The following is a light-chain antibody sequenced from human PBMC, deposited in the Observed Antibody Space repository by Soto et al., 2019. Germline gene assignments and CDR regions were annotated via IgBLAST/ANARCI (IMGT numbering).Light chain of an antibody. CDR3: QQYASSRT. Sequence: DIQMTQSPSTLSASVGDRVTITCRASQSISSWLAWYQQKPGKAPKLLIYDASSLESGVPSRFSGSGSGTEFTLTITMLQPEDFAIYYCQQYASSRTFGQGTKVDIK. J-gene: IGKJ1*01. CDR2: DAS. V-gene: IGKV1-5*01. CDR1: QSISSW.